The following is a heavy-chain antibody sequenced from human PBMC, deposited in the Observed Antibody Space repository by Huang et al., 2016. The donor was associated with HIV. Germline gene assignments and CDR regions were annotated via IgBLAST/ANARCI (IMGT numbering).Heavy chain of an antibody. CDR3: TGGGVYAAF. J-gene: IGHJ4*02. CDR1: GFHFDEYA. CDR2: IDLKRGAV. Sequence: EVQMVESGGGLVQPGKSLRLACAASGFHFDEYAMHWDRQGPGKGLEWVSGIDLKRGAVGYADSVRCRFTISRDSAKNSLYLQMNNLRPEDTAFYFCTGGGVYAAFWGQGTLVTVSS. D-gene: IGHD2-8*01. V-gene: IGHV3-9*01.